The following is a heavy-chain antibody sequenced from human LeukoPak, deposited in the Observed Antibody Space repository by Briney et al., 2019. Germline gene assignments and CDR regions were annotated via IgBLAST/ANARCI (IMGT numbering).Heavy chain of an antibody. D-gene: IGHD3-10*01. CDR1: GYTFTSYG. Sequence: ASVKVSCKASGYTFTSYGISWVRQAPGQGLEWMGWISAYNGNTNYAQKLQGRVTMTTDTSTSTAYMELRSLRSDDTAVYYCARDPSTDYYGSGSYYYGVDYWGQGTLVTVSS. CDR2: ISAYNGNT. V-gene: IGHV1-18*01. J-gene: IGHJ4*02. CDR3: ARDPSTDYYGSGSYYYGVDY.